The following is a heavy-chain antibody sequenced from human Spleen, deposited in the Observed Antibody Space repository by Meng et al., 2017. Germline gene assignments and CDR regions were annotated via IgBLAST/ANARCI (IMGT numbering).Heavy chain of an antibody. CDR2: IYYSVSA. Sequence: SETLSLTCTVPGGSISSYYWSWIRQSPGKGLEWIGSIYYSVSAYFNPSLKSRVTISVDTSQNQFSLKLSSVTAADTAVYFCARVWETLYYFDYWGQGTLVTVSS. D-gene: IGHD3-16*01. CDR1: GGSISSYY. CDR3: ARVWETLYYFDY. V-gene: IGHV4-39*07. J-gene: IGHJ4*02.